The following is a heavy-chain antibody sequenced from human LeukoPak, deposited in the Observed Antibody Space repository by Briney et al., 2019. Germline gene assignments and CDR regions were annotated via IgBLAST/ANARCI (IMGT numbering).Heavy chain of an antibody. CDR2: IYYSGST. J-gene: IGHJ4*02. V-gene: IGHV4-59*01. Sequence: SETLSLTCTVSGGSISSYYWSWVRQPPGKGLEWVGYIYYSGSTNYNPSLKSRVTISVDTSKNQFSLKLSSVTAADTAVYYCARGEDIVGAIFDYWVQGTLVTVSS. CDR3: ARGEDIVGAIFDY. D-gene: IGHD1-26*01. CDR1: GGSISSYY.